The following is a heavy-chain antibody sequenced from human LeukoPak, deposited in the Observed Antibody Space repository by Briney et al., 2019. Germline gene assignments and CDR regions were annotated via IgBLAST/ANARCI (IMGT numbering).Heavy chain of an antibody. CDR2: ISSSSSYI. J-gene: IGHJ4*02. CDR1: GLTFSSYS. V-gene: IGHV3-21*01. CDR3: AREESSSSGYYFDY. D-gene: IGHD6-6*01. Sequence: PGGSLRLSCAASGLTFSSYSMNWVRQAPGKGLEWVSSISSSSSYIYYADSVKGRFTISRDNAKNSLYLQMNSLRAEDTAVYYCAREESSSSGYYFDYWGQGTLVTVSS.